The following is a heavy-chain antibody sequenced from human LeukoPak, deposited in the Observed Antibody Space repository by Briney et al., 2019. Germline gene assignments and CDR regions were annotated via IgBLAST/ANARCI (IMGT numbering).Heavy chain of an antibody. CDR1: GFSFSSYA. D-gene: IGHD6-13*01. CDR3: AKGSSSWYADAFDI. J-gene: IGHJ3*02. V-gene: IGHV3-23*01. CDR2: ISGSGGRT. Sequence: GGSLRLSCAASGFSFSSYAMSWVRQAPGKGLEWVSGISGSGGRTYYADSVKGRFTISRDDSKNTVHLQMNSLRAEDTAVYYCAKGSSSWYADAFDIWGQGTMVTVSS.